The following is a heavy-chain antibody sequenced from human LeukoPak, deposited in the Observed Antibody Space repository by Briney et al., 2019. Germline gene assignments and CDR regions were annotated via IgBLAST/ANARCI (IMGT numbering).Heavy chain of an antibody. Sequence: GGSLRLSCAASGFTFDDYGMRWVRQAPGKGLEWVSGINWNGGITGYADSVKGRFTISRDNAKNSLYLQMNSLRAEDTALYYCAREGIAARPGPFDYWGQGTLVAVSS. J-gene: IGHJ4*02. CDR2: INWNGGIT. V-gene: IGHV3-20*04. D-gene: IGHD6-6*01. CDR3: AREGIAARPGPFDY. CDR1: GFTFDDYG.